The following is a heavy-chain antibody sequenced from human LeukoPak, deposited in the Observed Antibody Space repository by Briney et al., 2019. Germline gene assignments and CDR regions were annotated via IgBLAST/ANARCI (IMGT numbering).Heavy chain of an antibody. Sequence: GGSLRLSCAASGFTFSDYYMSWIRQAPGKGLEWVAVISYDGSNKYYADSVKGRFTISRDNSKNTLHLQMNSLRAEDTAVYYCAKDSRVGGGRSIAALVYYYGMDVWGQGTTVTVSS. D-gene: IGHD6-6*01. CDR1: GFTFSDYY. V-gene: IGHV3-30*18. J-gene: IGHJ6*02. CDR3: AKDSRVGGGRSIAALVYYYGMDV. CDR2: ISYDGSNK.